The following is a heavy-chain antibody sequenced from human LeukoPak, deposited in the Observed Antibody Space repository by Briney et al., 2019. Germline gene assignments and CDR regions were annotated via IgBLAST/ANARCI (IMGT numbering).Heavy chain of an antibody. Sequence: GGSLRLSCAASGFSFSTFAMNWVRQAPGKGLEWVANIKPDGSEKSYVDSVKGRFTISIDNAKNSLYLQMNSLRVEDTAVYWCARELSWSGRDYWGQGTLVTVSS. CDR3: ARELSWSGRDY. V-gene: IGHV3-7*01. D-gene: IGHD3-3*01. CDR2: IKPDGSEK. J-gene: IGHJ4*02. CDR1: GFSFSTFA.